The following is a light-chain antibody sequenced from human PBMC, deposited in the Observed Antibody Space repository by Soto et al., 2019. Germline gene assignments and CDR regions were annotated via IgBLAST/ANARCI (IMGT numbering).Light chain of an antibody. V-gene: IGKV3-20*01. CDR2: GAS. CDR1: ESISSSY. J-gene: IGKJ4*01. CDR3: QQYGSSLPVT. Sequence: ETVLTQSPGTLSLSPGERATLSCRASESISSSYLAWYQQKPGQAPRLLIYGASSGATGIPDRFSGSESGTDFTLTISRLEPEDFAVYYCQQYGSSLPVTFCGGPKV.